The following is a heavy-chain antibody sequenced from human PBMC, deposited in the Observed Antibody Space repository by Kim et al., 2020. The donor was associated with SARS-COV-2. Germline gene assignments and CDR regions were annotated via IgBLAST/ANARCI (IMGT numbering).Heavy chain of an antibody. CDR2: INHSGST. D-gene: IGHD3-22*01. CDR3: ARGDGQGGYDTPYYDSSGYHDY. CDR1: GGSFSGYY. J-gene: IGHJ4*02. Sequence: SETLSLTCAVYGGSFSGYYWSWIRQPPGKGLEWIGEINHSGSTNYNPSLKSRVTISVDTSKNQFSLKLSSVTAADTAVYYCARGDGQGGYDTPYYDSSGYHDYWGQGTLVTVSS. V-gene: IGHV4-34*01.